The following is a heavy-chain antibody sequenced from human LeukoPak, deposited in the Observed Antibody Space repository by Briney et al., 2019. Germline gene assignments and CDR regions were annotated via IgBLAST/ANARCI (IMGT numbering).Heavy chain of an antibody. Sequence: PSETLSLTCAVYGGSFSGYYWSWIRQPPGKGLEWIGKINHSGSTNYNPSLKSRVTISVDTSKNQFSVKLSSVTAADTAVYYCASLYYYDNSGHFSFDPWGQGTLVTVSS. CDR2: INHSGST. CDR3: ASLYYYDNSGHFSFDP. V-gene: IGHV4-34*01. J-gene: IGHJ5*02. CDR1: GGSFSGYY. D-gene: IGHD3-22*01.